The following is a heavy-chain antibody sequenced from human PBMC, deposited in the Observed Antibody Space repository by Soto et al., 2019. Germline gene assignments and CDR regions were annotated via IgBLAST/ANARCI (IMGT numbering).Heavy chain of an antibody. J-gene: IGHJ6*03. CDR3: ARAGTPSPAAMSPYYYYYMDV. Sequence: QVQLVQSGAEVKKPGSSVKVSCKASGGTFSSYTISWVRQAPGQGLEWMGRIIPILGIANYAQKFQGRVTITADKFTSTAYMELSSLRSEVTAVYYFARAGTPSPAAMSPYYYYYMDVWGKGTTVTVSS. CDR1: GGTFSSYT. CDR2: IIPILGIA. D-gene: IGHD2-2*01. V-gene: IGHV1-69*02.